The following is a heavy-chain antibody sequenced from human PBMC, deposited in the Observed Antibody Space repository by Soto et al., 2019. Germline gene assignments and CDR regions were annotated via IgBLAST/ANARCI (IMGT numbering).Heavy chain of an antibody. D-gene: IGHD3-9*01. V-gene: IGHV3-15*01. CDR3: IYYTAYYDILTGYYRDFDY. Sequence: GGSLRLSCAASGFTFSNAWMSWVCQAPGKGLEWVGRIKSKTDGGTTDYAAPVKGRFTISRDDSKNTLYLQMNSLKTEDTAVYYCIYYTAYYDILTGYYRDFDYWGQGTLVTVS. CDR2: IKSKTDGGTT. J-gene: IGHJ4*02. CDR1: GFTFSNAW.